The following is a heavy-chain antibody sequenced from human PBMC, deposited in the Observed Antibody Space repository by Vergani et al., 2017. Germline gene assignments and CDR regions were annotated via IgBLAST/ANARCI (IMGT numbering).Heavy chain of an antibody. CDR1: GFTFSSYA. J-gene: IGHJ4*02. CDR3: TKGSRGYTGYFFDY. D-gene: IGHD5-12*01. V-gene: IGHV3-30-3*01. Sequence: QVPLVESGGGVVQPGRSRRLSCAASGFTFSSYAMHWVRQSPGKGLEWMAVTSYDGSNKYYADSVKGRFTISRDNSKNTLFLHMNSLRAEDTAVYYCTKGSRGYTGYFFDYWGQGTLATVSS. CDR2: TSYDGSNK.